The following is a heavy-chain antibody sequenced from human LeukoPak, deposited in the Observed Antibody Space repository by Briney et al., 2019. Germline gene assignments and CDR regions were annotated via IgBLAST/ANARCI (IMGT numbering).Heavy chain of an antibody. D-gene: IGHD3-3*02. CDR2: ISAYNGNT. J-gene: IGHJ4*02. CDR1: GYTFTSYG. V-gene: IGHV1-18*01. Sequence: ASVKVSCKASGYTFTSYGISWVRQAPGQGLEWMGWISAYNGNTNYAQKLQGRVTMTTDTSTSTAYMELRSLRSDDTAVYYCARDRSFLEWLFLAAAPEYYFDYWGQGTLVTVSS. CDR3: ARDRSFLEWLFLAAAPEYYFDY.